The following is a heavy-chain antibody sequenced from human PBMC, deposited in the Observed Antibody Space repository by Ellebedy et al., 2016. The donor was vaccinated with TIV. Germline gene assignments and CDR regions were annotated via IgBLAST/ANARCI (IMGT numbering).Heavy chain of an antibody. Sequence: ASVKVSCTASGYTFTSYFLYLVRQAPGQGLEWIGIINPTSGSSNYAHKFQGRVTMTRDTSTSTVYMDLSSLRSEDTAVYYFARGDKYYYNSSGYYYSYWGQGTLVTVSS. CDR3: ARGDKYYYNSSGYYYSY. V-gene: IGHV1-46*01. CDR2: INPTSGSS. D-gene: IGHD3-22*01. CDR1: GYTFTSYF. J-gene: IGHJ4*02.